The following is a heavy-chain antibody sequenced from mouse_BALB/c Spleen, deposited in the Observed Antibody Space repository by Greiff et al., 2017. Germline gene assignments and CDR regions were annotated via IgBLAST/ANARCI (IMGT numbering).Heavy chain of an antibody. CDR3: ARGITTVDYYAMDY. J-gene: IGHJ4*01. CDR2: IWAGGST. Sequence: VKLVESGPGLVAPSQSLSITCTVSGFSLTSYGVHWVRQPPGKGLEWLGVIWAGGSTNYNSALMSRLSISKDNSKSQVFLKMNSLQTDDTAMYYCARGITTVDYYAMDYWGQGTSVTVSS. V-gene: IGHV2-9*02. CDR1: GFSLTSYG. D-gene: IGHD1-1*01.